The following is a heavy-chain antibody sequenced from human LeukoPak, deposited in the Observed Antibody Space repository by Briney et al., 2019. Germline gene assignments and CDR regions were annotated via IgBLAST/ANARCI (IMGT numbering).Heavy chain of an antibody. J-gene: IGHJ4*02. CDR2: IYYSGST. V-gene: IGHV4-59*08. CDR1: GASISSYY. D-gene: IGHD5-18*01. CDR3: ATSRGNSYGCYFDY. Sequence: SETLSLTCTVSGASISSYYWSWIRQPPGKGLEWIGYIYYSGSTNYNPSLKSRVTISVDTSKSQFSLRLSSVTAADTAIYYCATSRGNSYGCYFDYWGQGTLVTVSS.